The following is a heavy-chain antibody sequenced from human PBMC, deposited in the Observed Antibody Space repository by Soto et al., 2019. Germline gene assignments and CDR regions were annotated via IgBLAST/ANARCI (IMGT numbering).Heavy chain of an antibody. CDR1: GGTFSTYA. CDR2: IIPMFGTA. J-gene: IGHJ4*02. V-gene: IGHV1-69*12. Sequence: VPLVQSGAEVKKPESSVKVSCKAPGGTFSTYAISWVRQAPGQGLEWMGGIIPMFGTANYAQRFQDRVTITADESTNTVYMELSSLRSEDTAVYFCASGIQLWLRRINNGYSGWGQGTLVTVSS. D-gene: IGHD5-18*01. CDR3: ASGIQLWLRRINNGYSG.